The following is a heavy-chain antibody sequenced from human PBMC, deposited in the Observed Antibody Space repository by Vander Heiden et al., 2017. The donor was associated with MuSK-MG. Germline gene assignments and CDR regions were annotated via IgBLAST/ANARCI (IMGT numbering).Heavy chain of an antibody. Sequence: EVQLLESGGGLVQPGGFLRLSCAASGFTFSSYAMSWVRQAPGKGLEWVSAISGSGGSTYYADSLKGRFTISRDNSKNTLYLQMNSLRADDTAVYYCAKDWMGRAVAGTINYWGHGTLVTVSS. CDR3: AKDWMGRAVAGTINY. D-gene: IGHD6-19*01. CDR2: ISGSGGST. J-gene: IGHJ4*01. V-gene: IGHV3-23*01. CDR1: GFTFSSYA.